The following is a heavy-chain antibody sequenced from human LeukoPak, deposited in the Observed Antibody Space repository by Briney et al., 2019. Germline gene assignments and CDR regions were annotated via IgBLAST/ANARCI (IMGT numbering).Heavy chain of an antibody. CDR3: ASPSRWGGSHFDY. J-gene: IGHJ4*02. Sequence: GGSLRLSCAASGFTFSSYAMSWVRQAPGKGLEWVSAISGSGGSTYYADSVKGRFTISRDNSKNTLYLQMNSLRAEDTAVYYCASPSRWGGSHFDYWGQGTLATVSS. CDR2: ISGSGGST. D-gene: IGHD3-3*01. V-gene: IGHV3-23*01. CDR1: GFTFSSYA.